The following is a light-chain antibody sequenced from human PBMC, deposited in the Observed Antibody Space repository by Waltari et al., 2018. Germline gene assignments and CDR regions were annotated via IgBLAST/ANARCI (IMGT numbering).Light chain of an antibody. Sequence: QSALTQPASGSGSPGQSITISCTGTSSDVGGYNYVSWYQQYPGKAPKLMIYDVNKRPSGVSNRFSGSKSGNTASLTISGLQAEDEADYYCSSYTSSSTLVFGGGTKLTVL. CDR1: SSDVGGYNY. V-gene: IGLV2-14*03. CDR2: DVN. J-gene: IGLJ3*02. CDR3: SSYTSSSTLV.